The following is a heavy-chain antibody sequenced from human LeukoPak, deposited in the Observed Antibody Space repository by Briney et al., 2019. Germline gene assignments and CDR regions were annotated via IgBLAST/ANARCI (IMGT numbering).Heavy chain of an antibody. CDR2: ISYDGSNK. V-gene: IGHV3-30*04. CDR1: GFTFSSYA. J-gene: IGHJ4*02. D-gene: IGHD3-9*01. CDR3: ARDFGYDILTGYYFVY. Sequence: PGRSLRLSCAASGFTFSSYAMHWVRQAPGKGLEWVAVISYDGSNKYYADSVKGRFTISRDNSKNTLYLQMNSLRAEDTAVYYCARDFGYDILTGYYFVYWGEGTLVTVSS.